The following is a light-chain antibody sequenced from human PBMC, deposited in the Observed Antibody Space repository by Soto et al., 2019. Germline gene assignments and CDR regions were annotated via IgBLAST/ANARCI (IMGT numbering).Light chain of an antibody. CDR3: TSYASGSSHVV. Sequence: QSVLTQPASVSGSPGQSITLSLTGTSSDIGGYDYVSWYQRHPGKAPKLIIYDVNNRPSGVSNRFSGSKSGNTASLTISGLQAEDEADYYCTSYASGSSHVVFGGGTQLTVL. V-gene: IGLV2-14*01. CDR1: SSDIGGYDY. J-gene: IGLJ2*01. CDR2: DVN.